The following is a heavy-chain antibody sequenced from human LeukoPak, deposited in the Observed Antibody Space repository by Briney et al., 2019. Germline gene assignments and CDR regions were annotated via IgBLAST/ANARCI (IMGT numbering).Heavy chain of an antibody. CDR1: GGSISSGGYY. CDR3: ARGTYDFWSGYYHAYYFDY. CDR2: IYYSGST. V-gene: IGHV4-31*03. D-gene: IGHD3-3*01. Sequence: SQTLSLTCTVSGGSISSGGYYWSWIRQHPGKGLEWIGYIYYSGSTYYNPSLKSRVTISVDTSKNQFSLKLSSVTAADTAVYYCARGTYDFWSGYYHAYYFDYWGQGTLVTVSS. J-gene: IGHJ4*02.